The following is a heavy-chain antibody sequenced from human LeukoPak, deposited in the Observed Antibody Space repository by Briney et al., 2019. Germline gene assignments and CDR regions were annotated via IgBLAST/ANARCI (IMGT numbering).Heavy chain of an antibody. CDR2: MFSGGYT. CDR1: GLSVRNEY. CDR3: TRDTGASAAGTIVADASDI. J-gene: IGHJ3*02. V-gene: IGHV3-53*01. Sequence: GGSLRLSCTASGLSVRNEYMSWVRQTPGKGLEWVAVMFSGGYTSYADSVKGRFTLSRDNSENILYLQMDNLGVEDTAIYYCTRDTGASAAGTIVADASDIWGQGIMVTVSS. D-gene: IGHD1-1*01.